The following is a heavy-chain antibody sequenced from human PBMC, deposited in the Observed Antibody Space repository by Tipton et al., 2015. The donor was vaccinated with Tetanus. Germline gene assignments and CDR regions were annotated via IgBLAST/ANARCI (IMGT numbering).Heavy chain of an antibody. Sequence: TLSLTCTVSGGSISSYYWSWIRQPPGKGLEWIGYIYYSGSTNYNPSLKSRVTISVDTSKNQFSLKLSSVTAADTAVYYCARREQQLVRGSYYSSCMNVCGTATPVAVPS. CDR1: GGSISSYY. D-gene: IGHD6-13*01. V-gene: IGHV4-59*01. J-gene: IGHJ6*03. CDR3: ARREQQLVRGSYYSSCMNV. CDR2: IYYSGST.